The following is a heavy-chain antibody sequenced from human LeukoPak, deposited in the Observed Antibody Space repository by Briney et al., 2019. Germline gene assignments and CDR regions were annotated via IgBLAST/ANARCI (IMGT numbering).Heavy chain of an antibody. CDR1: GFTLSSYA. J-gene: IGHJ6*04. CDR3: AKVRRRSTAYYYYGMDV. CDR2: ISGSGGST. D-gene: IGHD2-2*01. Sequence: GGSLRLSCAASGFTLSSYAMSWVRPAPGKGLEWVSAISGSGGSTYYADSVKGRFTISRDNSKNTLYLQMNSLRAEDTAVYYCAKVRRRSTAYYYYGMDVWGKGTTVTVSS. V-gene: IGHV3-23*01.